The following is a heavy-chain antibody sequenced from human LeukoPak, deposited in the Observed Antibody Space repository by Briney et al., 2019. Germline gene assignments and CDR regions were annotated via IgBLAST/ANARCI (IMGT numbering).Heavy chain of an antibody. CDR3: ARDSVVPAYYYYGMDV. CDR1: GFTFSSSA. D-gene: IGHD2-2*01. V-gene: IGHV3-30-3*01. J-gene: IGHJ6*02. Sequence: QSGGSLRLSCAASGFTFSSSAMHWVRQAPGKGLEWVALISSDGSNIHYADSVKGRFTISRDNSKNTLYLQMNSLRAEDTAVYYCARDSVVPAYYYYGMDVWGQGTTVTVSS. CDR2: ISSDGSNI.